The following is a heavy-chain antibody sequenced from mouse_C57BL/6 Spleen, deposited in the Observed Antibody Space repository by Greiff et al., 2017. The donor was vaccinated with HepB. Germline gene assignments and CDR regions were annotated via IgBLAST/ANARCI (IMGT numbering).Heavy chain of an antibody. CDR2: ISNGGGST. CDR1: GFTFSDYY. D-gene: IGHD2-1*01. J-gene: IGHJ1*03. V-gene: IGHV5-12*01. Sequence: EVHLVESGGGLVQPGGSLKLSCAASGFTFSDYYMYWVRQTPEKRLEWVAYISNGGGSTYYPDTVKGRFTISRDNAKNTLYLQMSRLKSEDTAMYYCARRNYGAYWYFDVWGTGTTVTVSS. CDR3: ARRNYGAYWYFDV.